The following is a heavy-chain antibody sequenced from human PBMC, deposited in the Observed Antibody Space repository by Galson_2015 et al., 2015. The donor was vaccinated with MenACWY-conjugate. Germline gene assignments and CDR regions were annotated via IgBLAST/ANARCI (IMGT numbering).Heavy chain of an antibody. CDR1: GFTFSTYS. Sequence: SLRLSCAASGFTFSTYSMNWVRQAPGKGLGWVSYISSSSSTIYYADSVKGRFTISRDNAKNSLYLQMNTLRDEDTAVYYCARGLSVAAAVSPFAYWGQGTLVTVSS. CDR2: ISSSSSTI. J-gene: IGHJ4*02. V-gene: IGHV3-48*02. CDR3: ARGLSVAAAVSPFAY. D-gene: IGHD6-13*01.